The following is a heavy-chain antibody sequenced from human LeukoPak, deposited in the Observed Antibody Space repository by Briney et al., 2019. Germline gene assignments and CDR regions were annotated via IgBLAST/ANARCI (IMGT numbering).Heavy chain of an antibody. CDR2: ISSSSDSI. CDR3: GRLRFDYFDY. CDR1: GFTFSSYT. V-gene: IGHV3-48*04. J-gene: IGHJ4*02. Sequence: LGGSLRLSCAASGFTFSSYTMNWVRQAPGKGLEWGSYISSSSDSIYYADSVRGRFTSSRNNAKNSPYLQINSLRAEDTAVYYCGRLRFDYFDYRGQGTLVTVSS.